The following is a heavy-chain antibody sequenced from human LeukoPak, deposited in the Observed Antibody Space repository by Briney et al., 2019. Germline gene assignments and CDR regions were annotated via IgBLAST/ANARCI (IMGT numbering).Heavy chain of an antibody. CDR1: GFTFSSYW. CDR2: IRQDGSEI. CDR3: ARLVWFGDSTGLDY. Sequence: GGSLRLSCAASGFTFSSYWMSWVRQAPGKGLEWVANIRQDGSEIYYVDSVKGRFTISRDNAKSSLYLQMNNLRAEDTAVYYCARLVWFGDSTGLDYWGQGALVTVSS. D-gene: IGHD3-10*01. V-gene: IGHV3-7*03. J-gene: IGHJ4*02.